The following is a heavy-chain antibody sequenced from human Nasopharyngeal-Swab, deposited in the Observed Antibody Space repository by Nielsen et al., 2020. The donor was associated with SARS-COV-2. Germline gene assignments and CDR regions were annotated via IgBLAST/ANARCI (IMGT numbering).Heavy chain of an antibody. D-gene: IGHD3-3*01. J-gene: IGHJ4*02. CDR2: IYTSGST. Sequence: SETLSLTCTVSGGSISSGSYYWSWIRQPAGKGLEWIGRIYTSGSTNYNPSLKSRVTISVDTSKNQFSLKLSSVTAADTAVYYCASTPCITIFGVVTSQFDYWGQGTLVTVSS. CDR1: GGSISSGSYY. CDR3: ASTPCITIFGVVTSQFDY. V-gene: IGHV4-61*02.